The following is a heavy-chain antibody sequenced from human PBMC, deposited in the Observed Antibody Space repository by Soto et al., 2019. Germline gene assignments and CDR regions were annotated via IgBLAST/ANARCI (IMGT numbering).Heavy chain of an antibody. D-gene: IGHD3-3*01. Sequence: GGSLRLSCAASGFTFSSYGMHWVRQAPGKGLEWVAVIWYDGSNKYYADSVKGRFTISRDNSKNTLYLQMNSLRAEDTAVYYCARDLFPRGYWGDYFDYWGQGTLVTVSS. CDR3: ARDLFPRGYWGDYFDY. J-gene: IGHJ4*02. V-gene: IGHV3-33*01. CDR1: GFTFSSYG. CDR2: IWYDGSNK.